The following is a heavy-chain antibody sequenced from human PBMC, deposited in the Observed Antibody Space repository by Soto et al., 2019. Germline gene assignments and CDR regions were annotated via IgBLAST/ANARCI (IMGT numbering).Heavy chain of an antibody. V-gene: IGHV3-33*07. CDR2: IWDDGSKK. D-gene: IGHD6-13*01. J-gene: IGHJ4*02. Sequence: GGSLRLSCAASGFPFSTNGMYWVCMSPGKGLAWVAVIWDDGSKKYYGDSVKGLFTISRDNSKNTLYLQMNSLRVEDSAVYYCARGIPPDYWGQGTLVTVSS. CDR3: ARGIPPDY. CDR1: GFPFSTNG.